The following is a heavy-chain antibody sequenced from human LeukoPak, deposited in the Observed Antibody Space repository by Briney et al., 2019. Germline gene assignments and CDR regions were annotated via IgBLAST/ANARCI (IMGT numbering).Heavy chain of an antibody. D-gene: IGHD6-19*01. CDR2: IKQDGSEK. CDR3: ARDGSSGWYGDFDY. J-gene: IGHJ4*02. V-gene: IGHV3-7*01. CDR1: GFTFSSYW. Sequence: GGSLRLSCAASGFTFSSYWMSWVRQAPGKGLEWVANIKQDGSEKYYVDSVKDRFTISRDNAKNSLYLQMNSLRAEDTAVYYCARDGSSGWYGDFDYWGQGTLVTVSS.